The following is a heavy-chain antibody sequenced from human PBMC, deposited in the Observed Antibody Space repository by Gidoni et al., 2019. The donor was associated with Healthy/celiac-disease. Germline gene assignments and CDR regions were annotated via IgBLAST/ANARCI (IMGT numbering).Heavy chain of an antibody. V-gene: IGHV3-21*01. D-gene: IGHD1-26*01. J-gene: IGHJ6*02. CDR2: ISSSSSYI. CDR3: ARDPYRAAPTFYYYGMDV. Sequence: SRYSMNWVRQAPGKGLEWVSSISSSSSYIYYADSVKGRFTISRDNAKNSLYLQMNSLRAEDTAVYYCARDPYRAAPTFYYYGMDVWGQGTTVTVSS. CDR1: SRYS.